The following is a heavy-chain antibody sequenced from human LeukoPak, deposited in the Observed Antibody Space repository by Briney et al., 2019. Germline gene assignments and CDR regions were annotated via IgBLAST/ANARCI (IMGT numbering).Heavy chain of an antibody. V-gene: IGHV3-33*01. CDR3: ARDGRPVTDYYYYGMDV. J-gene: IGHJ6*02. Sequence: PGGSLRLSCAASGFTFSSYGMHWVRQAPGKGLVGVAVIWYDGSNKYYADSVKGRFTISRDNSKNTLYLQMNSLRAEDTAVYYCARDGRPVTDYYYYGMDVWGQGTTVTVSS. CDR2: IWYDGSNK. D-gene: IGHD4-17*01. CDR1: GFTFSSYG.